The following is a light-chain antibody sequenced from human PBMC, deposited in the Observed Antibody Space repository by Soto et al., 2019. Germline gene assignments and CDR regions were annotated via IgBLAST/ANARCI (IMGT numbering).Light chain of an antibody. V-gene: IGKV3-15*01. CDR3: QQYNNWPLT. J-gene: IGKJ4*01. CDR1: QSVSPY. CDR2: GAS. Sequence: EIVLTQSPATLSLSPGERATLSCRASQSVSPYLAWYQQKPGQAPRLLIYGASTRATGIPARFSGSGSGTEFTLTISSLQSEDFAVYYCQQYNNWPLTFGGGTKVDIK.